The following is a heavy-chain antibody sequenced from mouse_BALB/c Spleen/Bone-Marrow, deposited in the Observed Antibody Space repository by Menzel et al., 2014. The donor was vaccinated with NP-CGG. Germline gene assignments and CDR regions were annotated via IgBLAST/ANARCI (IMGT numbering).Heavy chain of an antibody. D-gene: IGHD3-2*01. CDR2: IWAGGST. Sequence: QVQLKESGPGLVSPSQGLSIPCTVSGFSLTSYGVHWVRQPPGKGLEWLGVIWAGGSTNYNSALMSRLSISKDNSKSQVFLKMNSLQTDDTAMYYCARALDSSGYGFAYWGQGTLVTVSA. V-gene: IGHV2-9*02. CDR1: GFSLTSYG. J-gene: IGHJ3*01. CDR3: ARALDSSGYGFAY.